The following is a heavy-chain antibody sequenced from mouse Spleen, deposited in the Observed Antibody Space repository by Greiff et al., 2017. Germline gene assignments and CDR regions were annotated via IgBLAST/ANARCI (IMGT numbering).Heavy chain of an antibody. CDR2: INPNYGTT. Sequence: VQLQQSGPELVKPGASVKISCKASGYSFTDYNMNWVKQSNGKSLEWIGVINPNYGTTCYNQKFKGKATLTVDQSSSTAYMQLNSLTSEDSAVYYCARTYYSYYSYDRNAMDYWGQGTSVTVSS. D-gene: IGHD2-12*01. V-gene: IGHV1-39*01. J-gene: IGHJ4*01. CDR3: ARTYYSYYSYDRNAMDY. CDR1: GYSFTDYN.